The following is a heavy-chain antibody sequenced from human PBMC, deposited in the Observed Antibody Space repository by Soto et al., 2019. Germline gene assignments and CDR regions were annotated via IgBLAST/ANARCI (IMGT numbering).Heavy chain of an antibody. V-gene: IGHV1-69*13. Sequence: XSVKVSCKASAGTFSSYAISWVRQAPGQGLEWMGGIIPIFGTANYAQKFQGRVTITADESTSTAYMELSSLRSEDTAVYYCARGGITMVRGAADNYYYYYGMDVWGQGTTVPVSS. CDR3: ARGGITMVRGAADNYYYYYGMDV. D-gene: IGHD3-10*01. J-gene: IGHJ6*02. CDR1: AGTFSSYA. CDR2: IIPIFGTA.